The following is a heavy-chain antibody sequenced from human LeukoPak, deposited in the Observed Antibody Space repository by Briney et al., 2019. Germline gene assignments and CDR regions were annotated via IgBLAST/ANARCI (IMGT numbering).Heavy chain of an antibody. CDR3: ARDCLGTTDAFDI. J-gene: IGHJ3*02. V-gene: IGHV3-21*01. Sequence: GGSLRLSCAASGFTFSSYSMNWVRQAPGKGLEWVSSISSSSSYIYYADSVKGRFTISRDNDKNSLYLQMNSLRAEDTAVYYCARDCLGTTDAFDIWGQGAMVTVSS. CDR2: ISSSSSYI. CDR1: GFTFSSYS. D-gene: IGHD1-7*01.